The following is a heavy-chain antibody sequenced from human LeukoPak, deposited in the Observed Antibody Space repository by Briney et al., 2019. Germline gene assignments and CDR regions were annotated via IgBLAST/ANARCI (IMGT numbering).Heavy chain of an antibody. CDR2: IYYSGST. CDR1: GGSISSYY. V-gene: IGHV4-59*01. J-gene: IGHJ5*02. CDR3: ARGQRWLQYPNWSDP. Sequence: SETLSLTCTVSGGSISSYYWSWIRQPPGKGLEWIGYIYYSGSTNYNPSLKSRVTISVDTSKNQFSLKLSSVTAADTAVYYCARGQRWLQYPNWSDPWGQGTLVTVSS. D-gene: IGHD5-24*01.